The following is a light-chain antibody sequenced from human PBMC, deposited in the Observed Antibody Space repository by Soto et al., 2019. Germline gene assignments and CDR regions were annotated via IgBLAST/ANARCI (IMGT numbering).Light chain of an antibody. J-gene: IGLJ3*02. CDR1: SSDVGGYNY. V-gene: IGLV2-14*01. CDR3: SSYTSSSNWV. Sequence: QSVLTQPASVSGSPGQSITISCTGTSSDVGGYNYVSWYQQHPGKAPKLMIYEVSNRPSGVSNRFSGSKSGNTASLTISGLQAEDEADYYFSSYTSSSNWVFVGGTKLTVL. CDR2: EVS.